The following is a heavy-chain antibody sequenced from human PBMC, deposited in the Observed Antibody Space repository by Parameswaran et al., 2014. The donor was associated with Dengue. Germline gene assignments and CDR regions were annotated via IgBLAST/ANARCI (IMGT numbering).Heavy chain of an antibody. CDR3: ARWRCSVGYCYLDF. D-gene: IGHD2-15*01. CDR2: IYPIGTT. V-gene: IGHV4-4*09. J-gene: IGHJ4*02. Sequence: WIRQPPGKGLEWIGYIYPIGTTNYNPSLKSRVTISLDTSKNQVSLNLNSVTAADTALYLCARWRCSVGYCYLDFWGQGTLVTVSS.